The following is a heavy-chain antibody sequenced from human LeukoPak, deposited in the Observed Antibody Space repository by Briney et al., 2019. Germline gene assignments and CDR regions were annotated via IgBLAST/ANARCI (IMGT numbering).Heavy chain of an antibody. D-gene: IGHD5-18*01. CDR2: IYYSGTT. J-gene: IGHJ5*02. CDR3: AKGAGGFSYYNWFDP. V-gene: IGHV4-39*07. Sequence: SETLSLACTVSGGSISSSPYDWGWIRQPPGKGLEWTGSIYYSGTTHYSPSLESRVTISVDTSKNQFSLKLASVTAADTAIYFCAKGAGGFSYYNWFDPWGQGTLVTVSS. CDR1: GGSISSSPYD.